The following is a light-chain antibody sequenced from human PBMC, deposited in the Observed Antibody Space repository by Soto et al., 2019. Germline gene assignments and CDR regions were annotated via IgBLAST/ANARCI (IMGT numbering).Light chain of an antibody. V-gene: IGKV3D-15*01. CDR3: QQYEIWPLT. CDR2: DTS. Sequence: EVVMTQSPATLSVSPGDRATLSCRASQSVHNNLAWYQQKPGQAPRLLIFDTSTRAADIPIRFTGGGSGTEFTLTISSRQSEDSAVYYCQQYEIWPLTFGGGTKVQIK. CDR1: QSVHNN. J-gene: IGKJ4*01.